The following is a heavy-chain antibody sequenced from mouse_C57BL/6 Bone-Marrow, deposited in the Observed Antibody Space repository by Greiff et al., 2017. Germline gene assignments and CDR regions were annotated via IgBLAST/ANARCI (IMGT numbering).Heavy chain of an antibody. CDR2: IYPRDGST. V-gene: IGHV1-78*01. CDR1: GYTFTDHT. Sequence: QVQLQQPDAELVKPGASVKISCKVSGYTFTDHTIHWMKQRPEQGLEWIGYIYPRDGSTKYNEKFKGKATLTADKSSSTAYMQLNSLTSEDSAVYFCARDPYYYDSMLYLDYWGQGTTLTVSS. CDR3: ARDPYYYDSMLYLDY. D-gene: IGHD1-1*01. J-gene: IGHJ2*01.